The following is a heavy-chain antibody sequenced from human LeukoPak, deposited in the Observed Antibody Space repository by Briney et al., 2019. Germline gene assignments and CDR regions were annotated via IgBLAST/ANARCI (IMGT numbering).Heavy chain of an antibody. CDR2: ISGSGGTT. V-gene: IGHV3-23*01. Sequence: GGSLRLSCAASGFTFSSYSMNWVRQAPGKGLEWVSVISGSGGTTYYADSVKGRFTISRDSSKNTLYLQMNSLRAEDTAVYYCAKVSGGGLYYDGMDVWGQGTTVTVSS. D-gene: IGHD1-14*01. J-gene: IGHJ6*02. CDR1: GFTFSSYS. CDR3: AKVSGGGLYYDGMDV.